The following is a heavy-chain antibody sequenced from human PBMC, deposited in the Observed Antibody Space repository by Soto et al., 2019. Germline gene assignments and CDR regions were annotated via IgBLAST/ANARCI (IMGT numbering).Heavy chain of an antibody. Sequence: GASVKVSCKASGYTFTGYYMHWVRQAPGQGLEWMGWINPNSGGTNYAQKFQGWVTMTRDTSISTAYMELSRLRSDDTAVYYCARGSFTIFGVVTQGYYYGMDVWGQGTTVTVS. D-gene: IGHD3-3*01. CDR3: ARGSFTIFGVVTQGYYYGMDV. CDR2: INPNSGGT. J-gene: IGHJ6*02. V-gene: IGHV1-2*04. CDR1: GYTFTGYY.